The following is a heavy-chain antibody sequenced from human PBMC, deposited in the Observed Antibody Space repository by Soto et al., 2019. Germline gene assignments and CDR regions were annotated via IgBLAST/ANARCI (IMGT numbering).Heavy chain of an antibody. D-gene: IGHD3-9*01. Sequence: SVKVSCKASGFTFTSSAVQWVRQARGQRLEWIGWIVVGSGNTNYAQKFQERVTITRDMSTSTAYMELSSLRSEDTAVYYCAREMDVLRYFDWLLYYWGQGTLVTVSS. CDR2: IVVGSGNT. V-gene: IGHV1-58*01. CDR3: AREMDVLRYFDWLLYY. CDR1: GFTFTSSA. J-gene: IGHJ4*02.